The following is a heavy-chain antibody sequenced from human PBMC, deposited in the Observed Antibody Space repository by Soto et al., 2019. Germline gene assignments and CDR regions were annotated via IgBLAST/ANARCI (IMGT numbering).Heavy chain of an antibody. CDR2: IYYSGST. V-gene: IGHV4-59*01. J-gene: IGHJ3*02. CDR3: AREGLTYYYDSSGQAAFDI. D-gene: IGHD3-22*01. CDR1: GGSISSYY. Sequence: SETLSLTCTVSGGSISSYYRSWIRQPPGTGQEWIGYIYYSGSTNYNPSLKSRVTISVDTSKNQFSLKLSSVTAADTAVYYCAREGLTYYYDSSGQAAFDIWGQGAMLTVSS.